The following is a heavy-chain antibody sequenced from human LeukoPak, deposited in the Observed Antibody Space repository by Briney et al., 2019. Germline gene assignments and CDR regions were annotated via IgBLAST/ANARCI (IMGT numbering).Heavy chain of an antibody. Sequence: PGGSLRLSCAASGFTFSSYWMSWVRQAPGKGLEWVANIKQDGSEKYYVDSVKGRFTISRDNAKNSLYLQMNSLRAEDTAVYYCAKDPTEELSSFDYWGQGTLVTVSS. V-gene: IGHV3-7*03. CDR1: GFTFSSYW. CDR2: IKQDGSEK. CDR3: AKDPTEELSSFDY. D-gene: IGHD1-26*01. J-gene: IGHJ4*02.